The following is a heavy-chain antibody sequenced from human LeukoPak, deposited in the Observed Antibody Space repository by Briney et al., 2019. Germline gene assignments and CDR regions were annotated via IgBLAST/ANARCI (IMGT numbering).Heavy chain of an antibody. J-gene: IGHJ4*02. CDR2: INHSGST. CDR3: ARGRSEGDQ. CDR1: GGSFSGYY. V-gene: IGHV4-34*01. Sequence: SETLSLTCAVYGGSFSGYYWSWIRQPPGKGLEWIGEINHSGSTNYNPSLKSRVTMSADTSKNQLSLKLTSVTAADTAVYYCARGRSEGDQWGQGTLVTVSS.